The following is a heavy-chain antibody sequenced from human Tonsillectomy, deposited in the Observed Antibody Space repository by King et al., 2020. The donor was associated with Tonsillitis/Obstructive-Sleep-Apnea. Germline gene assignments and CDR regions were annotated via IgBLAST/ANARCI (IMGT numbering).Heavy chain of an antibody. D-gene: IGHD3-10*01. CDR1: GYTFTSYA. CDR2: INAGNGNT. Sequence: QLVQSGAEVKKPGASVKVSCKASGYTFTSYAMHWVRQAPGQRLEWMGWINAGNGNTKYSQKFQGRVTITRDTSASTAYMELSSLRAEDTAVYYCARLGELLGYFDYWGQGTLVTVSS. V-gene: IGHV1-3*01. CDR3: ARLGELLGYFDY. J-gene: IGHJ4*02.